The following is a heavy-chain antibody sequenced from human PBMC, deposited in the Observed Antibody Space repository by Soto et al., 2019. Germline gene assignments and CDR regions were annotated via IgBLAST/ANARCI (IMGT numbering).Heavy chain of an antibody. J-gene: IGHJ6*03. D-gene: IGHD2-15*01. Sequence: ASVKVSCKASGYTFTSYDINWVRQATGQGLEWMGWMNPNSGNTGYAQKFQGRVTMTRNTSISTAYMELSSLRSEDTAEYYCTIALVVFAAFWTRFYYYYYMDVWGQGTTVTVSS. CDR2: MNPNSGNT. V-gene: IGHV1-8*01. CDR1: GYTFTSYD. CDR3: TIALVVFAAFWTRFYYYYYMDV.